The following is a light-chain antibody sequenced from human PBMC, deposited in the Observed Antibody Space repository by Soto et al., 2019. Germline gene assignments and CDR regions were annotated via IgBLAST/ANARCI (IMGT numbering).Light chain of an antibody. CDR1: QSISSW. V-gene: IGKV1-5*03. J-gene: IGKJ2*01. Sequence: DIQMTQSPSTLSASVGDRVTITCRASQSISSWLAWYQQKPGKAPKLLIYKASSLESGVPSRFSGSGSGTEFTLTISGLQPDEFATYYCQQYNSYSVTFGQGTKLEIK. CDR2: KAS. CDR3: QQYNSYSVT.